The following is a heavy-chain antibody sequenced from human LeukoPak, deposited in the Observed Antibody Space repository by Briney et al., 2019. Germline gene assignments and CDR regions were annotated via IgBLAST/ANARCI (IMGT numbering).Heavy chain of an antibody. Sequence: SETLSLICSVSGGYISSSSYYWGWIRQPPGKGLEWIGDIYYTGRTYYNSSLKSRLTVSIDTSKNQFSLKLASPSAADTAVYYCARRRYYDSTGYLDWGQGTLITVSS. CDR3: ARRRYYDSTGYLD. J-gene: IGHJ1*01. CDR2: IYYTGRT. V-gene: IGHV4-39*01. D-gene: IGHD3-22*01. CDR1: GGYISSSSYY.